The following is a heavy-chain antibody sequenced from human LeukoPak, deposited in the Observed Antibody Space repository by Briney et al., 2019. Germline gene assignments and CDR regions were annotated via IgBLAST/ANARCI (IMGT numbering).Heavy chain of an antibody. D-gene: IGHD3-16*02. CDR1: GYIFTGYY. J-gene: IGHJ4*02. V-gene: IGHV1-24*01. CDR3: ATVPFTFGGVIVTKYYFDY. CDR2: FDPEDGET. Sequence: ASVKVSCKASGYIFTGYYMHWVRQAPGKGLEWMGGFDPEDGETIYAQKFQGRVTMTEDTSTDTAYMELSSLRSEDTAVYYCATVPFTFGGVIVTKYYFDYWGQGTLVTVSS.